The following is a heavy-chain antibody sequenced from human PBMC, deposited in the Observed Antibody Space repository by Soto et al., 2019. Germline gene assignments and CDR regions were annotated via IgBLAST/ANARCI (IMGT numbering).Heavy chain of an antibody. Sequence: GESLKISCKGSGYSFTSYWISWVRQMPGKGLEWMGRIDPSDSYTNYSPSFQGHVTISADKSISTAYLQWSSLKASDTAMYYCARHAIALAGTDDYYYGMDVWGQGTTVPVSS. CDR3: ARHAIALAGTDDYYYGMDV. D-gene: IGHD6-19*01. CDR2: IDPSDSYT. V-gene: IGHV5-10-1*01. J-gene: IGHJ6*02. CDR1: GYSFTSYW.